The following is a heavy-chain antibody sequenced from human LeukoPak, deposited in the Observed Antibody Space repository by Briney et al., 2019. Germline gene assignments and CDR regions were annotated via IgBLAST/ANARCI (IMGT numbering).Heavy chain of an antibody. CDR2: INHSGST. CDR3: AREVYYDFWSGYYGFDY. V-gene: IGHV4-34*01. J-gene: IGHJ4*02. Sequence: SEALSLTCAVYGGSFSGYYWSWIRQPPGKGLEWIGEINHSGSTNYNPSLKSRVTISVDTSKNQFSLKLSSVTAADTAVYYCAREVYYDFWSGYYGFDYWGQGTLVTVSS. CDR1: GGSFSGYY. D-gene: IGHD3-3*01.